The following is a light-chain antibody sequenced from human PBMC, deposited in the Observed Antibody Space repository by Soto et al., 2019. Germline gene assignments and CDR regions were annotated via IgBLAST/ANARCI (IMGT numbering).Light chain of an antibody. CDR1: SGHSRYA. Sequence: QSVLTQSPSASASLGASVKLTCTLSSGHSRYAIAWHQQQPEKGPRSLMKFNIDGSHSKGDGIPDRFSGSSSGAERYLTISSLQSEDEGDYYCQTWATGIPVFGGGTKLTVL. CDR3: QTWATGIPV. V-gene: IGLV4-69*01. CDR2: FNIDGSH. J-gene: IGLJ2*01.